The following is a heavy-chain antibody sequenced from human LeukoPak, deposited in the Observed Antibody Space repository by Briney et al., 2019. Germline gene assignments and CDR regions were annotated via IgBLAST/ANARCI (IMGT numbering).Heavy chain of an antibody. D-gene: IGHD1-26*01. CDR2: IVVGSGNT. Sequence: GASVKVSCKASGFTFTSSAVQWVRQARGQRLEWIGWIVVGSGNTNYAQKFQERVTITRDMSTSTAYMELSRLRSDDTAVYYCARELRVGATLDAFDIWGQGTMVTVSS. CDR3: ARELRVGATLDAFDI. V-gene: IGHV1-58*01. CDR1: GFTFTSSA. J-gene: IGHJ3*02.